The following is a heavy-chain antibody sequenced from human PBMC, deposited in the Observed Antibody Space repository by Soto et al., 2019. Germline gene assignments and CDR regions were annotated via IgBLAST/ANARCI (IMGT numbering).Heavy chain of an antibody. V-gene: IGHV3-15*01. CDR2: IKSKTGGGTT. D-gene: IGHD2-15*01. CDR1: GFTLSNAW. CDR3: TSHIVVAR. J-gene: IGHJ4*02. Sequence: PGGSLRLSCAASGFTLSNAWMSWVRQAPGKGLDWVGRIKSKTGGGTTDYAAPVKGRFTISRDGSKNTLYLQMNSLKTEDTAVYYCTSHIVVARWGQGTLVTVSS.